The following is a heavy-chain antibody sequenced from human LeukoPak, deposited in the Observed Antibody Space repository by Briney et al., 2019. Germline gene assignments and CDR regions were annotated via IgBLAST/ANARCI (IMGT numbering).Heavy chain of an antibody. CDR1: GYTFTNYN. V-gene: IGHV1-18*01. D-gene: IGHD3-22*01. Sequence: ASVKVSCKASGYTFTNYNISWVRRAPGQGLEWMGWISAYNGNTNYAQNIQGRVTMTTDTSTSVAYMELRSLSSDDTAVYYCARDYYDRSRGHAFDLWGQGTMVIVSS. CDR2: ISAYNGNT. J-gene: IGHJ3*01. CDR3: ARDYYDRSRGHAFDL.